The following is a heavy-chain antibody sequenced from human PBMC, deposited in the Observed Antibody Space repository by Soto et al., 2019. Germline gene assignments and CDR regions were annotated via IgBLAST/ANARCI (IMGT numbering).Heavy chain of an antibody. CDR1: GFSLSTYGVG. Sequence: SGPTLWNPTQTLTLTCTFSGFSLSTYGVGVGWIRQPAGKALEWLALIYLNDDNRYSPSLKNRLHITKDNSKTQVVLTMTKVDPVETATYFCAHRQADFSFDPWGQGTLVTVSS. CDR3: AHRQADFSFDP. D-gene: IGHD3-3*01. CDR2: IYLNDDN. J-gene: IGHJ5*02. V-gene: IGHV2-5*01.